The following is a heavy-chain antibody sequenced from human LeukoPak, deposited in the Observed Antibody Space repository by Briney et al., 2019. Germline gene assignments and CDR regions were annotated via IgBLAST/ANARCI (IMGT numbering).Heavy chain of an antibody. D-gene: IGHD6-19*01. Sequence: GGSLRLSCAASGFTFSSYVMHWVRQAPGKGLEWVAIISYDGSNEYYADSVKGRFTISRDNSKNTLYLQMNSLRAADTAVYYCAKDLFIVVAGDFDYWGQGTLVTVSS. CDR3: AKDLFIVVAGDFDY. CDR1: GFTFSSYV. CDR2: ISYDGSNE. J-gene: IGHJ4*02. V-gene: IGHV3-30*04.